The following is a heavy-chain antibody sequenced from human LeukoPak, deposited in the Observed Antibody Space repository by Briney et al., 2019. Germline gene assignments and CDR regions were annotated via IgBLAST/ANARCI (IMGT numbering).Heavy chain of an antibody. Sequence: GGSLRLSCAASGFTFSSYEMNWVRQAPGKGLEWVSYISSSGSTIYYADSVKGRFTISRDNAKNSLYLQMNSLRAEDMAVYYCARGVYDILTGYYFGAFDIWGQGTMVTVSS. CDR2: ISSSGSTI. D-gene: IGHD3-9*01. V-gene: IGHV3-48*03. CDR1: GFTFSSYE. J-gene: IGHJ3*02. CDR3: ARGVYDILTGYYFGAFDI.